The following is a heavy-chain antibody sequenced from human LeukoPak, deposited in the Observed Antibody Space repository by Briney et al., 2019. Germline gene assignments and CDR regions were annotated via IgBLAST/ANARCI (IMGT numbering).Heavy chain of an antibody. Sequence: SETLSLTCAVYGGSFSGYYWSWIRQPPGKGLEWIGEINHSGSTNYNPSLKSRVTISVDTSKNHFSLKLSSVTAADTAVYYCARDHITMVRGGTGFDYWGQGTLVTVS. J-gene: IGHJ4*02. CDR1: GGSFSGYY. CDR2: INHSGST. CDR3: ARDHITMVRGGTGFDY. D-gene: IGHD3-10*01. V-gene: IGHV4-34*01.